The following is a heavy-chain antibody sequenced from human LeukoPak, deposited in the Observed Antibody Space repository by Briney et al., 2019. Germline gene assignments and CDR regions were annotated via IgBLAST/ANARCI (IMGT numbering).Heavy chain of an antibody. CDR1: GGSISNYY. J-gene: IGHJ4*02. D-gene: IGHD3-10*01. V-gene: IGHV4-4*08. CDR3: ARGLWFGDENPPYFDY. Sequence: SETLSLTCTVSGGSISNYYWSWIRQPPGKGLEWIGRIYTSESTNYNPSLKSRVTISVDTSRNQFSLKLSSVTAADTAVYYCARGLWFGDENPPYFDYWGQGILVTVSS. CDR2: IYTSEST.